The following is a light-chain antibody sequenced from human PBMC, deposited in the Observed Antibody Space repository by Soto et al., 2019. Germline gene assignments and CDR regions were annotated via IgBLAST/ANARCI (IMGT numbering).Light chain of an antibody. CDR3: AAWDDSLGSHAV. J-gene: IGLJ7*01. Sequence: QSVLTQPPSASGNPGPTVAISGSGSSSDIGINYVYWYQQLPGTAPKLLIYRNSQRPSGIPDRFSGSKSGTSDSLAISGLRSEDEADYYCAAWDDSLGSHAVFGGGTQLTVL. CDR2: RNS. CDR1: SSDIGINY. V-gene: IGLV1-47*01.